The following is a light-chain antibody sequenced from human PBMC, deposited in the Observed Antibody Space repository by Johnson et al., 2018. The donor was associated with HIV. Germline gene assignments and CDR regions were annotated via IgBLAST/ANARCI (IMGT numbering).Light chain of an antibody. CDR2: DNN. CDR1: NSNIGNNY. V-gene: IGLV1-51*01. Sequence: QSVLTQPPSVSAAPGQKVTISCSGSNSNIGNNYVSWYQQLPGTAPKLLIYDNNKRPSGIPDRFSGSKSGTSATLGITGLQTGEEADYYCGTWDSSLSTGGNVSGNGTKVTVL. J-gene: IGLJ1*01. CDR3: GTWDSSLSTGGNV.